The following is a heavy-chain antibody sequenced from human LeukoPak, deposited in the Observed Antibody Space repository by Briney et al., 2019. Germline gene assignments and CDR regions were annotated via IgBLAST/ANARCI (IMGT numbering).Heavy chain of an antibody. J-gene: IGHJ4*02. CDR1: GFTFYTYA. D-gene: IGHD6-19*01. CDR3: AKTTVGYSSGRFPGWPADC. Sequence: GGSLRLSCAASGFTFYTYAIYWVRQAPGKGLEWVSGICGSGGCTYYADSVKGRFTISRDNSKNTVYLQMNSLTVDDTAVYYCAKTTVGYSSGRFPGWPADCWGQGTLVTVSS. CDR2: ICGSGGCT. V-gene: IGHV3-23*01.